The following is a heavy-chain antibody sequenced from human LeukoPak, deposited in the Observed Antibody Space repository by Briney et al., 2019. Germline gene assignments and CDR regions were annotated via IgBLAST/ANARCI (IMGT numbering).Heavy chain of an antibody. V-gene: IGHV3-23*01. Sequence: LTGGSLRLSCAASGFTFSSYAMSWVRQAPGKGLEWVSAISGSGGSTYYADSVKGRFTISRDNSKNTLYLQMNSLRAEDTAVYYCARNPGYSGYEGIYYWGQGTLVTVSS. J-gene: IGHJ4*02. D-gene: IGHD5-12*01. CDR1: GFTFSSYA. CDR2: ISGSGGST. CDR3: ARNPGYSGYEGIYY.